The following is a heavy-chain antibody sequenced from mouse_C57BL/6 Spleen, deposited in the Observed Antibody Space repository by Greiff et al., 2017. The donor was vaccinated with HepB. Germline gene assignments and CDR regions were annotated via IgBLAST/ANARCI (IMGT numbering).Heavy chain of an antibody. V-gene: IGHV1-50*01. CDR1: GYTFTSYW. CDR2: IDPSDSYT. CDR3: ATVGRERNAMDY. Sequence: QVQLQQPGAELVKPGASVKLSCKASGYTFTSYWMQWVKQRPGQGLEWIGEIDPSDSYTNYNQKFKGKATLTVDTSSSTAYMQLSSLTSEDSAVYYCATVGRERNAMDYWGQGTAVTVSS. J-gene: IGHJ4*01.